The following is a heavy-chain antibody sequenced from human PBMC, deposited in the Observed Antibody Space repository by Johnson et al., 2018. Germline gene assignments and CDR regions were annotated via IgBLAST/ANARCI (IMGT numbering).Heavy chain of an antibody. D-gene: IGHD3-22*01. Sequence: VQLQESGGGLVQPGGSLRLSCAASGFTFSSYWMHWVCQAPGKGLVWVSRITSDGSSTSYADSVKGRFTISRDNAKNTLYLQMNSLRAEDTAGYYCAREGGYYYGYYYYYYMDVWGKGTTVTVSS. CDR1: GFTFSSYW. CDR3: AREGGYYYGYYYYYYMDV. V-gene: IGHV3-74*01. CDR2: ITSDGSST. J-gene: IGHJ6*03.